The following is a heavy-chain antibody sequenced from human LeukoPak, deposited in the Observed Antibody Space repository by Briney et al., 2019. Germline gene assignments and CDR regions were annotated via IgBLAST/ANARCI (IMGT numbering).Heavy chain of an antibody. J-gene: IGHJ4*02. CDR2: IKQDGSEK. V-gene: IGHV3-7*01. Sequence: GGSLRLSCAASGFTFSSYWMSWVRQAPGKGLEWVANIKQDGSEKYYVDSVKGRFTISRDNAKNSLYLQMNSLRAEDTAVYYCARDSALRGRGSGSYLCDYWGQGTLVTVSS. D-gene: IGHD3-10*01. CDR1: GFTFSSYW. CDR3: ARDSALRGRGSGSYLCDY.